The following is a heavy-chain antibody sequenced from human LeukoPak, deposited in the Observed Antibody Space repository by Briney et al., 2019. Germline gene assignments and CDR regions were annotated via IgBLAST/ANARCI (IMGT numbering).Heavy chain of an antibody. D-gene: IGHD1-1*01. J-gene: IGHJ4*02. V-gene: IGHV4-59*01. CDR3: ARDLELERNRWNYFES. CDR2: MHYSGDT. CDR1: GGXISSFF. Sequence: PSETLSLTCTVSGGXISSFFCSWIRQPPGKGLEWIGHMHYSGDTKYNPSLKSRVSLSIDTSNQQFSLRLSSVTAADTAVYYCARDLELERNRWNYFESWGQGTLVTVSS.